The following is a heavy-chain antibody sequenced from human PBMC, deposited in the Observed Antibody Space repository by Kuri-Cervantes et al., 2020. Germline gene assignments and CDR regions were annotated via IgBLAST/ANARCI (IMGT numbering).Heavy chain of an antibody. Sequence: SETLSLTCTVSGGSVSSGSYYWSWIRQPPGKGLEWIGYIYYSGSTNYNPSLKSRVTISVDTSKNQFSLKLSSVTAADTAVYYCARGGYGILTGYSDPPGYWGQGTLVTVS. J-gene: IGHJ4*02. CDR1: GGSVSSGSYY. CDR2: IYYSGST. V-gene: IGHV4-61*01. CDR3: ARGGYGILTGYSDPPGY. D-gene: IGHD3-9*01.